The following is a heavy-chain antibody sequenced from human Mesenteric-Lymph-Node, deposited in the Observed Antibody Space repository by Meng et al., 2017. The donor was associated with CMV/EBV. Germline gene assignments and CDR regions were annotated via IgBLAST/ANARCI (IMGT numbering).Heavy chain of an antibody. CDR3: ARSTSTAMVPYYYYYYGMDV. J-gene: IGHJ6*02. Sequence: SETLSLTCTVSGGSISSYYWSWIRQPPGKGLEWIGYIYYSGSTNYNPSLKSRVTISVDTSKNQFSLKLSSVTAADTAVYYCARSTSTAMVPYYYYYYGMDVWGQGTTVTVSS. V-gene: IGHV4-59*01. D-gene: IGHD5-18*01. CDR2: IYYSGST. CDR1: GGSISSYY.